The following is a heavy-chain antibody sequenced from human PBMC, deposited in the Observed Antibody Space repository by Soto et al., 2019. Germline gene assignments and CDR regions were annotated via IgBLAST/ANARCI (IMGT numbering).Heavy chain of an antibody. CDR3: ARQRIEAAFDAFDI. J-gene: IGHJ3*02. Sequence: GESLKISCKGSGCSFTTYRIGWVRQMPGKGLEWMGIIYPGDSETRYSPSFQGRVTISADKSNTTAYLQWSGLKASDTSMYYCARQRIEAAFDAFDIWGQGTMVTVSS. V-gene: IGHV5-51*01. CDR1: GCSFTTYR. D-gene: IGHD6-13*01. CDR2: IYPGDSET.